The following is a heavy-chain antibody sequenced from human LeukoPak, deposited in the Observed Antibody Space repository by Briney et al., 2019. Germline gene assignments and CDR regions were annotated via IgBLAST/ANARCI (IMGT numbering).Heavy chain of an antibody. Sequence: PGGSLRLSCAASGFTFSSYGMHWVRQAPGKGLEWVAVISYDGSNKYYADSVKGRFTISRDNSKNTLYLQMNSLRAEDTAVYYCAKSILTGYYSVDYWGQGTLVTVSS. V-gene: IGHV3-30*18. D-gene: IGHD3-9*01. J-gene: IGHJ4*02. CDR3: AKSILTGYYSVDY. CDR2: ISYDGSNK. CDR1: GFTFSSYG.